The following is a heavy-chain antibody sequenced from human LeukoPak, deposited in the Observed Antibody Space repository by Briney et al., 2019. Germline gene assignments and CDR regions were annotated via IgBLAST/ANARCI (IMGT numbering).Heavy chain of an antibody. CDR1: GGSISSYY. Sequence: SETLSLTCTVSGGSISSYYWSWIRQPPGKGLEWIGYIYYSGGTNYNPSLKSRVTISVDTSKNQFSLKLSSVTAADTAVYYCAIPTVVTPFAFDIWGQGTMVTVSS. CDR3: AIPTVVTPFAFDI. V-gene: IGHV4-59*01. D-gene: IGHD4-23*01. CDR2: IYYSGGT. J-gene: IGHJ3*02.